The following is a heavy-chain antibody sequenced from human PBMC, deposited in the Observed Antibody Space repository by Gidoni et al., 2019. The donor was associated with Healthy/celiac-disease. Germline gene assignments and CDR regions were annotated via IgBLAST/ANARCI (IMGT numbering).Heavy chain of an antibody. J-gene: IGHJ6*02. CDR3: AGTRYCSGGSCHFYYYGMDV. Sequence: QVQLQESDPGLVTPSQTLSLTCTVSGGSISSGGYYWSWIRQHPGKGLAWIGYIYYSGSTFYNPSLKSRVTISVDTSKNQFSLKLSSVTAADTAVYYCAGTRYCSGGSCHFYYYGMDVWGQGNTVTVSS. D-gene: IGHD2-15*01. CDR2: IYYSGST. CDR1: GGSISSGGYY. V-gene: IGHV4-31*03.